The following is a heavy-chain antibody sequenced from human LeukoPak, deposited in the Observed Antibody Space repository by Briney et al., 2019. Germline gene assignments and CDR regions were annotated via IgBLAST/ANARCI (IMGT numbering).Heavy chain of an antibody. CDR1: GFTFSSYA. V-gene: IGHV3-30-3*01. CDR3: ARDIVVVVAATRPGLYYYGMDV. D-gene: IGHD2-15*01. Sequence: PGGSLRLSCAASGFTFSSYAMHWVRQAPAKGLDGVAVISYVGSNKYYADYVKGRFTISRDNSKNTLYLQMNSLRAEDTAVYYCARDIVVVVAATRPGLYYYGMDVWGQGTTVTVSS. J-gene: IGHJ6*02. CDR2: ISYVGSNK.